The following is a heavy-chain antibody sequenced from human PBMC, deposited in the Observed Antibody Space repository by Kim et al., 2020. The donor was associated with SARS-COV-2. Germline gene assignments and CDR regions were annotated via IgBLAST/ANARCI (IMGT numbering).Heavy chain of an antibody. V-gene: IGHV4-59*13. Sequence: SETLSLTCTVSGGSISSYYWSWIRQPPGKGLEWIGYIYYSGSTNYNPSLKSRVTISVDTSKNQFSLKLSSVTAADTAMYYCARGGGGLQYYDILTGYYKDYYYGMDVWGQGTTVTVSS. D-gene: IGHD3-9*01. CDR3: ARGGGGLQYYDILTGYYKDYYYGMDV. J-gene: IGHJ6*02. CDR1: GGSISSYY. CDR2: IYYSGST.